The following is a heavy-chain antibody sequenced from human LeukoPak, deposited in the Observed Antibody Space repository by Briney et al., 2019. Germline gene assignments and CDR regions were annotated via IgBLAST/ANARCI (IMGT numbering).Heavy chain of an antibody. D-gene: IGHD3-16*02. CDR2: ISYDGSNK. Sequence: GGSLRLSCAASGFTFSSYGMHWVRQAPGKGLEWVAVISYDGSNKYYADSVKGRFTISRDNSKNTLYLQMNSLRAEDTAVYYCAKDSTYAYVWGSYRYPPDYWGQGTLVTVSS. J-gene: IGHJ4*02. CDR1: GFTFSSYG. V-gene: IGHV3-30*18. CDR3: AKDSTYAYVWGSYRYPPDY.